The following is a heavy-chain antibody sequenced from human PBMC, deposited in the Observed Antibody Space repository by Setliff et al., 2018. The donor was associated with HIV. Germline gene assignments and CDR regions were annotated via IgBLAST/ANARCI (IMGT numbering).Heavy chain of an antibody. D-gene: IGHD1-20*01. Sequence: PSETLSLTCSVSGVSLKKSGYFWGWIRQSPGKSLEWIGAVSHKGDTYYNSSLKTRVTVSVASSRNLVSLRLSSLTAADSGLYYCAGHFAITVVGHWFFSLWGRGTLVTVSS. CDR2: VSHKGDT. CDR3: AGHFAITVVGHWFFSL. V-gene: IGHV4-39*01. J-gene: IGHJ2*01. CDR1: GVSLKKSGYF.